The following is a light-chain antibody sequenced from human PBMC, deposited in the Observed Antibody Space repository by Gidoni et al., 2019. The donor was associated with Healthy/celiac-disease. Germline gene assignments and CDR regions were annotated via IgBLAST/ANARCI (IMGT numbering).Light chain of an antibody. CDR3: QSYDSSLSGSYV. V-gene: IGLV1-40*01. J-gene: IGLJ1*01. CDR2: GNS. Sequence: QSVLTQPPSVSGAPGQRVTISCTGSSSNIGAGYDVLWYQQLPGTAPKPLIYGNSNRTSGVPDRFSGSKSGTSASLAITGLQAEDEADYYCQSYDSSLSGSYVFGTGTKVTVL. CDR1: SSNIGAGYD.